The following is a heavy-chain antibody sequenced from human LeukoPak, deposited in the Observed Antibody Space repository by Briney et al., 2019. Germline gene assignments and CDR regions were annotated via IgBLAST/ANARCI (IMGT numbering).Heavy chain of an antibody. CDR3: ARALGRVLTGWRPLGY. CDR2: INPNSGGT. V-gene: IGHV1-2*02. CDR1: GYTFTGYY. D-gene: IGHD3-9*01. Sequence: ASVKVSCKASGYTFTGYYMHWVRQAPGQGLEWMGWINPNSGGTNYAQKFQGRVTMTRDTSISTAYMELSRLRSDDTAVYYCARALGRVLTGWRPLGYWGQGTLVTVSS. J-gene: IGHJ4*02.